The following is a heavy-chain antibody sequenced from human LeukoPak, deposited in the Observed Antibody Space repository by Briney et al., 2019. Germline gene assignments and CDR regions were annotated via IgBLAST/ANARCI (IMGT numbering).Heavy chain of an antibody. J-gene: IGHJ4*02. CDR1: GGSFSGYY. CDR2: IYYTGST. D-gene: IGHD1-26*01. CDR3: ARHAQPGTLREFDY. V-gene: IGHV4-59*08. Sequence: SETLSLTCAVYGGSFSGYYWSWIRQPPGKGLEWIGYIYYTGSTNYNPSLKSRVTISVDTSKNQFSLKLSSVTAADTAVYYCARHAQPGTLREFDYWGQGTLVTVSS.